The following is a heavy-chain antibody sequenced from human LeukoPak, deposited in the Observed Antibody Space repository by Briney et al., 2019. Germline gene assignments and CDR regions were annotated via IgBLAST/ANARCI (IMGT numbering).Heavy chain of an antibody. V-gene: IGHV3-30*01. CDR1: GFTFSSHA. CDR2: ISYDGSNK. Sequence: GGSLRLSCAASGFTFSSHAMHWGRQAPGKGPEWGAVISYDGSNKYYADSVKGRFTISRDNSKNTLYLQMNSLRAEDTAVYYCARSRVVYSSSSGRSGYMDVWGKGTTVTVSS. J-gene: IGHJ6*03. D-gene: IGHD6-6*01. CDR3: ARSRVVYSSSSGRSGYMDV.